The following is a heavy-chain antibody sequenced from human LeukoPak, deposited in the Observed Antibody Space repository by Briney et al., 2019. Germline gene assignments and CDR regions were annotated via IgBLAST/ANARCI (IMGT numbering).Heavy chain of an antibody. D-gene: IGHD2-21*02. V-gene: IGHV1-2*02. CDR3: ARGSVYCGGDCLFDY. CDR2: TNPNSGGT. Sequence: ASVKVSCKASGYTFTGYYMHWVRQAPGQRLEWMGWTNPNSGGTNYAQKFQGRVTMTRDTSISTAYMELSRLRSDDTAVYYCARGSVYCGGDCLFDYWGQGTLVTVSS. J-gene: IGHJ4*02. CDR1: GYTFTGYY.